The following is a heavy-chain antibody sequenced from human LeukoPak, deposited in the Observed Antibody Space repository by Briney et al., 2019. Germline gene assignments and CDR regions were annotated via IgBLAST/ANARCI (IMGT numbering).Heavy chain of an antibody. CDR3: ARGGVDTAMVRFYYMDV. J-gene: IGHJ6*03. V-gene: IGHV3-21*01. Sequence: PGGSLRLSCVASGFTFSSYEMNWVRQAPGKGLEWVSSISSSSSYIYYADSVKGRFTISRDNAKNSLYLQMNSLRAEDTAVYYCARGGVDTAMVRFYYMDVWGKGTTVTVSS. CDR1: GFTFSSYE. D-gene: IGHD5-18*01. CDR2: ISSSSSYI.